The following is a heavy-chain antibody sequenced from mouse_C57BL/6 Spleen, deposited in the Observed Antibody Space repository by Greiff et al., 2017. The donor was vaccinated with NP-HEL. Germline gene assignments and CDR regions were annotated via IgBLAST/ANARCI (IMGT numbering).Heavy chain of an antibody. D-gene: IGHD1-1*01. Sequence: EVMLVESGGGLVKPGGSLKLSCAASGFTFSDYGMHWVRQAPEKGLEWVAYISSGSSTIYYADTVKGRFPISRDNAKNTLFLQMTSLRSEDTAMYYCARPDYGSSYVPFAYWGQGTLVTVSA. CDR1: GFTFSDYG. CDR3: ARPDYGSSYVPFAY. J-gene: IGHJ3*01. CDR2: ISSGSSTI. V-gene: IGHV5-17*01.